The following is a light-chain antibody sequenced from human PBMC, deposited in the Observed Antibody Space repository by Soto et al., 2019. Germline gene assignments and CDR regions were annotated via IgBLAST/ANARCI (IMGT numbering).Light chain of an antibody. CDR3: SSYAGSNNLYV. Sequence: QSALTQPPSASGSPGQSVTISCTGTSSDVGGYNYVSWYQQHPGKAPKLTIYEVSKRPSGVPDRFSGSKSGNTASLTVSGLQAEDEADYYCSSYAGSNNLYVFGTGTRSPS. CDR2: EVS. V-gene: IGLV2-8*01. CDR1: SSDVGGYNY. J-gene: IGLJ1*01.